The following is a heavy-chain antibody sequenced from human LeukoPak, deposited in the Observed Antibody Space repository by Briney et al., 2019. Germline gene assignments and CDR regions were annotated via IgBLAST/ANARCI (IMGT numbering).Heavy chain of an antibody. Sequence: AGGSLRLSCAASGFTFSSYAMSWVRQAPGKGLEWVSAISGSGGSTYYADSVKGRFTISRDNSKNTLYLQMNSLRAEDTAVYYCAKRSGYCSSTSCFPGFDPWGQGTLVTVSS. D-gene: IGHD2-2*03. J-gene: IGHJ5*02. CDR2: ISGSGGST. CDR3: AKRSGYCSSTSCFPGFDP. V-gene: IGHV3-23*01. CDR1: GFTFSSYA.